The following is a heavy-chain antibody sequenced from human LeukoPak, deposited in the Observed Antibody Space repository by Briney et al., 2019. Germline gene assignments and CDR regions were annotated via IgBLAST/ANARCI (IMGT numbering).Heavy chain of an antibody. CDR2: INHSGST. J-gene: IGHJ1*01. CDR1: GGAFSGYY. Sequence: SETLSLTCAVYGGAFSGYYWSWIRQPPGNGLEWIGEINHSGSTNYNPSLKSRVTISVDTSKNQFSLKLSSVTAADTAVYYCARGRFKVVIAPAEYFQHWGQGTLVTVSS. V-gene: IGHV4-34*01. D-gene: IGHD2-21*01. CDR3: ARGRFKVVIAPAEYFQH.